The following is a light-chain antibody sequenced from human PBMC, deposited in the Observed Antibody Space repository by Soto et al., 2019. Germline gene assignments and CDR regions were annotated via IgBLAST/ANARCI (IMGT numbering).Light chain of an antibody. CDR1: QSLDSGY. Sequence: EMVLTQSPGTLSLSPGERATLSCRASQSLDSGYLAWYQQKPGQAPRLLIHDASSRATGIPDRFSGSGSGTDFTLTISRLEPEDFAMYYCQLYGTYRTWTFGQGTKVEIK. CDR2: DAS. CDR3: QLYGTYRTWT. V-gene: IGKV3-20*01. J-gene: IGKJ1*01.